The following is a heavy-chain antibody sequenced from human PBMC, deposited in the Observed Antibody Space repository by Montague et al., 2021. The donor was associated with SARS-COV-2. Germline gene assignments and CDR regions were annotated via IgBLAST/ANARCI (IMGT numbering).Heavy chain of an antibody. CDR3: ARGDITMVQGVITYYYYYGMDA. J-gene: IGHJ6*02. D-gene: IGHD3-10*01. V-gene: IGHV3-13*04. CDR1: GFTFSSYD. Sequence: SLRLSCAASGFTFSSYDMHWVRQATGKGLEWVSAIGTAGDTYYPGSVTGRFTISRENAKNSLYLQMNSLRAGDTAVYYCARGDITMVQGVITYYYYYGMDAWGQGTTVTVSS. CDR2: IGTAGDT.